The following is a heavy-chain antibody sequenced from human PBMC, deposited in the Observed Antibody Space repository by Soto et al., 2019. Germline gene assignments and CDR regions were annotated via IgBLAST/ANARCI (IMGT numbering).Heavy chain of an antibody. CDR1: GGSISSYY. Sequence: PSETLSLTCIVSGGSISSYYWTWIRQSPGKGLEWIGNIYYSGSTNYNPSLKSRVTISVDTSKTQFSLRLSSVTAADTAVYYCATTNMAAHWSYMVVWGKGTTVTVSS. V-gene: IGHV4-59*08. J-gene: IGHJ6*03. CDR2: IYYSGST. CDR3: ATTNMAAHWSYMVV. D-gene: IGHD6-6*01.